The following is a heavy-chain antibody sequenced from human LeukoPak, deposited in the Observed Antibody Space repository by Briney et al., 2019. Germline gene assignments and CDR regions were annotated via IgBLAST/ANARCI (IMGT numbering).Heavy chain of an antibody. CDR1: GFTFSSYA. Sequence: GGSLRLSCAASGFTFSSYAMTWVRQAPGQGLEWVSGISKSGNNTYYADSVAGRLTISRDNSENTLYLQMNSLRADDTAVYYCAAAVTTGRAEHYWGQGTLVTVSS. CDR2: ISKSGNNT. V-gene: IGHV3-23*05. D-gene: IGHD4-17*01. CDR3: AAAVTTGRAEHY. J-gene: IGHJ4*02.